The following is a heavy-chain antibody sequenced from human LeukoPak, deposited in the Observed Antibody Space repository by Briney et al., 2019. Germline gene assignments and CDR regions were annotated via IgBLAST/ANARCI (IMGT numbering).Heavy chain of an antibody. CDR2: IRGSSSST. CDR1: GFTFSAYY. CDR3: ARIGNDILTGYYPAWFDP. V-gene: IGHV3-11*03. Sequence: PGGSLRLSCAASGFTFSAYYMSWIRQAPGKGLEWISYIRGSSSSTNYADSVKGRFTISRDNAKNSLYLQMNSLRAEDTAVYYCARIGNDILTGYYPAWFDPWGQGTLVTVSS. J-gene: IGHJ5*02. D-gene: IGHD3-9*01.